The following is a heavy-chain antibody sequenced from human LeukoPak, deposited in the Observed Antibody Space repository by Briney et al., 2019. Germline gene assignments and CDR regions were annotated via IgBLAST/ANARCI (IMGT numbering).Heavy chain of an antibody. CDR1: GFTFSNHA. V-gene: IGHV3-23*01. CDR2: ISPSNISS. CDR3: AKDGNVWGSYQNPDY. J-gene: IGHJ4*02. D-gene: IGHD3-16*02. Sequence: GGSLRLSCAASGFTFSNHAISWVRQAPGKGLEWVSSISPSNISSYYADSVRGRFTISRDNSKNTLYLQMNSLRAEDTAVYYCAKDGNVWGSYQNPDYWGQGTLVTVSS.